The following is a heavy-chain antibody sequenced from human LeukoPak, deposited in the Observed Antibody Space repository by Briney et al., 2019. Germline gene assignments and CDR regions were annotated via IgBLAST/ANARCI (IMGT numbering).Heavy chain of an antibody. CDR3: ARVGGTNYYYYGMDV. D-gene: IGHD1-1*01. J-gene: IGHJ6*02. V-gene: IGHV4-59*01. Sequence: SETLSLTCTVSGGSISNYWSWIRQPPGKGLAWIGYIYDSGSTNYNPSLKSRVTISVDTSKNQFSLKLSSVTAADTAVYYCARVGGTNYYYYGMDVWGQGTTVTVSS. CDR2: IYDSGST. CDR1: GGSISNY.